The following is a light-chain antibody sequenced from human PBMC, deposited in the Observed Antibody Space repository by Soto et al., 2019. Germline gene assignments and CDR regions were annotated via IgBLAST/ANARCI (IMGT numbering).Light chain of an antibody. CDR1: QSISSW. CDR2: KAS. Sequence: DIQMTQSPSTLSASVGDTVTITCRASQSISSWLAWYQQKPGKAPKLLIYKASSLESGVPSRFSGSGSGTEFTLTISSLQPDDFATYYCQQYNSYWTFGKWT. J-gene: IGKJ1*01. V-gene: IGKV1-5*03. CDR3: QQYNSYWT.